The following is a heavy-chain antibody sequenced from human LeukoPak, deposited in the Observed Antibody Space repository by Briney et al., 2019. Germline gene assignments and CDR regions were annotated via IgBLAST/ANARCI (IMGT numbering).Heavy chain of an antibody. D-gene: IGHD2/OR15-2a*01. CDR1: GGSISNRSHF. V-gene: IGHV4-39*07. CDR3: ARDSAPNLLAYFDY. CDR2: IYYSGYT. Sequence: SLETLSLTCTVSGGSISNRSHFWGWIRQTPGKGLEWFGSIYYSGYTYYNPSLKSRVTISVDTSKNQFSLRLNSVIAADTAVYYCARDSAPNLLAYFDYWGQGILVTVSS. J-gene: IGHJ4*02.